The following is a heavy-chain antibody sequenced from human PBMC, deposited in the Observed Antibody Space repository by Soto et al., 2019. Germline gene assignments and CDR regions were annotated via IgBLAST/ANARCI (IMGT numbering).Heavy chain of an antibody. J-gene: IGHJ4*02. Sequence: SVKVSCKASGVTLKNSALSWVRQAPGQGLEWMGGIIPVFGPALYAQKFQGRVTITADESTNTAFLDVSSLRSEDTAVYYCGRGGSWAKVDSWGPGTLVTVSS. CDR3: GRGGSWAKVDS. CDR2: IIPVFGPA. CDR1: GVTLKNSA. V-gene: IGHV1-69*13. D-gene: IGHD6-13*01.